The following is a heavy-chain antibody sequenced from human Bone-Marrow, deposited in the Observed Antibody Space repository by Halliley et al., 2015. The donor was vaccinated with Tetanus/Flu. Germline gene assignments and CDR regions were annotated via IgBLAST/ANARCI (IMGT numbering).Heavy chain of an antibody. J-gene: IGHJ4*02. D-gene: IGHD2-21*02. CDR2: INSDESST. CDR1: GFTFLNYW. Sequence: AASGFTFLNYWMHWVRQRPGEGLEWVSRINSDESSTIYAGSVKGRFTISRDNAKGKLYLQMNSLRVEDTAVYYCVAGVAYCGDDCYSDFDLWGQGTLVTVSS. CDR3: VAGVAYCGDDCYSDFDL. V-gene: IGHV3-74*01.